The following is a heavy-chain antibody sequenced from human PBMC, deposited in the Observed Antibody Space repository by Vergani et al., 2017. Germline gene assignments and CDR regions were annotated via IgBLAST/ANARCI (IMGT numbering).Heavy chain of an antibody. D-gene: IGHD3-10*01. J-gene: IGHJ6*02. CDR1: GFTFGDYA. CDR3: ARDYYYGSGSYYSYYYYGMDV. CDR2: IKQDGSEK. V-gene: IGHV3-7*01. Sequence: EVQLVESGGGLVQPGRSLRLSCTASGFTFGDYAMSWFRQAPGKGLEWVANIKQDGSEKYYVDSVKGRFTISRDNAKNSLYLQMNSLRAEDTAVYYCARDYYYGSGSYYSYYYYGMDVWGQGTTVTVSS.